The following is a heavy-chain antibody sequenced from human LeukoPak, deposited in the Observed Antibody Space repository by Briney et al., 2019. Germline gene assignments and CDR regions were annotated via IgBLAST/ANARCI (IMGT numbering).Heavy chain of an antibody. Sequence: PSETLSLTCTVSGGSISSHYWSWIRQPPGKGLEWIGYIYYSGSTNYNPSLKSRVTISVDTSKNQLSLKLSSVTAADTAVYYCARDSGYVWGQGTLVTVSS. V-gene: IGHV4-59*11. D-gene: IGHD2-15*01. CDR2: IYYSGST. CDR1: GGSISSHY. J-gene: IGHJ4*02. CDR3: ARDSGYV.